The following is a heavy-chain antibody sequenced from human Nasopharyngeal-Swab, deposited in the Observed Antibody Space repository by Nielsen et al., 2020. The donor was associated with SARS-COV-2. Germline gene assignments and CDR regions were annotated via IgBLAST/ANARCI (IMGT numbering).Heavy chain of an antibody. J-gene: IGHJ4*02. CDR1: GFTYDEYG. CDR2: INWNGGST. V-gene: IGHV3-20*04. D-gene: IGHD3-16*01. CDR3: ASLGGGLRDY. Sequence: ESPKIPCEAPGFTYDEYGMSWVRQAPGKGLEWVSGINWNGGSTGYADSVKGRFTISRDNAKNFLYLQMNSLRAEDTALYYCASLGGGLRDYWGQGTLVTVSS.